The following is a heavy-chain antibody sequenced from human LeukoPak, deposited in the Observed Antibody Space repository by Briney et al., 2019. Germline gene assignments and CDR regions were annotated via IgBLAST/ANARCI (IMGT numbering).Heavy chain of an antibody. D-gene: IGHD3-22*01. V-gene: IGHV3-7*01. J-gene: IGHJ5*02. CDR1: GFTFNNYA. Sequence: GGSLRLSCVASGFTFNNYAMNWVRQAPGKGLEWVANIKQDGSDKYYVDSVKGRFTISRDNAKNSLYLQMNSLRAEDTAVYYCARANLVNHDDSSGYRWFDPWGQGALVTVSS. CDR2: IKQDGSDK. CDR3: ARANLVNHDDSSGYRWFDP.